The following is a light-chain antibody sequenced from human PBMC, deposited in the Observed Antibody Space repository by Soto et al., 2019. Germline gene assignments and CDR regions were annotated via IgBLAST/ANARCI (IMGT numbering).Light chain of an antibody. CDR2: GAS. V-gene: IGKV3-15*01. CDR1: QSISSK. J-gene: IGKJ4*01. CDR3: QQYNNWPPLT. Sequence: EIVMTQSPATLSVSPGESATLSCRASQSISSKLAWYQQKPGQAPRLLIYGASTRATDIPARFSGSGSGTEFTLTISSLQSEDFAVSYCQQYNNWPPLTFGGGTKVEIK.